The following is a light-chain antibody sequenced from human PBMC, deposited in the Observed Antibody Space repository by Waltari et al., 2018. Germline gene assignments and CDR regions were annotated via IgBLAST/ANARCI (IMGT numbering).Light chain of an antibody. CDR2: GAS. CDR3: QQYGNSRGS. Sequence: EIVLTQSPGTLSLSPGEGATLSCRASQSVSSSYLAWYQQKPGQAPRLPIYGASNRATDIPDRFTGSGSGTDFTLTINRLEPEDFAVYYCQQYGNSRGSFGQGTKLEIK. J-gene: IGKJ2*03. V-gene: IGKV3-20*01. CDR1: QSVSSSY.